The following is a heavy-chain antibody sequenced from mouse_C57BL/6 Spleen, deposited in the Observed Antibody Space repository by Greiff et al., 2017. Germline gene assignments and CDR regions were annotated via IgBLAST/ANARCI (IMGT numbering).Heavy chain of an antibody. CDR1: GYTFTSYD. D-gene: IGHD2-4*01. CDR3: ASSGYDYDGYFYY. J-gene: IGHJ2*01. CDR2: IYPRDGST. Sequence: QVQLKESGPELVKPGASVKLSCKASGYTFTSYDINRVKQRPGQGLEWIGWIYPRDGSTKYNEKFKGKATLTVDTSSSTAYMELHSLTSEDSAVYFCASSGYDYDGYFYYWGQGTTLTVSS. V-gene: IGHV1-85*01.